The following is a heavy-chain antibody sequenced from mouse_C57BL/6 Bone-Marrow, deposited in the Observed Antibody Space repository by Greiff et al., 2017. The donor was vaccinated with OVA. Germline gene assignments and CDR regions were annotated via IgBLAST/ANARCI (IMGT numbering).Heavy chain of an antibody. J-gene: IGHJ2*01. D-gene: IGHD1-1*02. CDR1: GYAFSSSW. CDR2: IYPGDGDT. V-gene: IGHV1-82*01. Sequence: QVQLQQSGPELVKPGASVKISCKASGYAFSSSWMNWVKQRPGKGLEWIGRIYPGDGDTNYNGKFKGKATLTADKSSSTAYMQLSGLTSEDSAVYFCARGGWGDYWGQGTTLTVSS. CDR3: ARGGWGDY.